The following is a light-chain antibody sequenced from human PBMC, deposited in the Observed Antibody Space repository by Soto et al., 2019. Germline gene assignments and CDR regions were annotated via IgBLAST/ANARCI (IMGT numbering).Light chain of an antibody. Sequence: LETGVPSRFSGSGSGTDFTLTLKTMKPEDMATYDCKQYDNLLLTFGQGTKVDIK. J-gene: IGKJ4*01. V-gene: IGKV1-33*01. CDR3: KQYDNLLLT.